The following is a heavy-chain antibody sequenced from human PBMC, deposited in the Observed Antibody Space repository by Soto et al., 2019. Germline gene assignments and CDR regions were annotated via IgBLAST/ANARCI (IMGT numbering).Heavy chain of an antibody. V-gene: IGHV3-30*18. CDR3: AKDITSNAYSSGGYGGGDY. J-gene: IGHJ4*02. CDR1: GFTFSVYG. CDR2: ISYDGSKK. Sequence: QVQLVESGGGVVQPGRSLRLSCAASGFTFSVYGMHWVRQAPGKGLEWVAVISYDGSKKYYADSVKGRFTISRDNSRNTQSLEMNSLRAEDTAVYYCAKDITSNAYSSGGYGGGDYWGQGTLVTVSS. D-gene: IGHD6-19*01.